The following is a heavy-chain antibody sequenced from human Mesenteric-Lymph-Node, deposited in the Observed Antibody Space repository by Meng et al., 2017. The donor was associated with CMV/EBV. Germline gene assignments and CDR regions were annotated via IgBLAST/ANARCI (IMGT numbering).Heavy chain of an antibody. CDR3: ARHLRNFDGLPIHGMDV. Sequence: GGSLRLSCAASEFTLDDYVLYWVRQAPGKGLEWVSCISRSGSYIYYADSVKGRFTISRDNAQNSLYLQMNSLRAEDSAVYYCARHLRNFDGLPIHGMDVWGQGTTVTVSS. D-gene: IGHD3-16*01. CDR1: EFTLDDYV. CDR2: ISRSGSYI. V-gene: IGHV3-21*01. J-gene: IGHJ6*02.